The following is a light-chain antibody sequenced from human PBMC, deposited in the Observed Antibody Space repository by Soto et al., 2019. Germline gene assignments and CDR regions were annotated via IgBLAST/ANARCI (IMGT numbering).Light chain of an antibody. J-gene: IGKJ3*01. CDR1: QGINNY. CDR3: QQLNSYQIT. Sequence: DIQLTQSPSFLSASVGDRVTITCRASQGINNYLGWYQQKPGKAPKLLIYAASTLQSGVPSRFSGSGSGTELTLTISSLQPEDFASYYCQQLNSYQITFGPGTKVDI. CDR2: AAS. V-gene: IGKV1-9*01.